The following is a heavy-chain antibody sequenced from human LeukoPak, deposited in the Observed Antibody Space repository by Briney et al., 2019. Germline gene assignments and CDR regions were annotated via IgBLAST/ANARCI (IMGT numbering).Heavy chain of an antibody. V-gene: IGHV3-74*01. CDR2: INGDGSST. J-gene: IGHJ3*02. Sequence: RGSLRLSCAASGFTFSTYWMHWVRQAPGKGLVWVSRINGDGSSTTFADSVKGRFTISRDNAKNTLHLQMNSLRAEDTAVYYCARRIMGYNSAFDIWGQGTMVTVSS. CDR3: ARRIMGYNSAFDI. D-gene: IGHD5-24*01. CDR1: GFTFSTYW.